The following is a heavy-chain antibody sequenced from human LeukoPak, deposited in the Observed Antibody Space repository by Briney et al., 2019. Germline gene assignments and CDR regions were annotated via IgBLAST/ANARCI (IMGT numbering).Heavy chain of an antibody. Sequence: NASETLSLTCTVSGGSISSYYWSWIRQPPGKGLEWIGYIYYSGSTNYNPSLKSRVTISVDTSKNQFSLKLSSVTAADTAVYYCASSLAAAGRGWFDPWGQGTLVTVSS. CDR1: GGSISSYY. CDR3: ASSLAAAGRGWFDP. J-gene: IGHJ5*02. V-gene: IGHV4-59*01. D-gene: IGHD6-13*01. CDR2: IYYSGST.